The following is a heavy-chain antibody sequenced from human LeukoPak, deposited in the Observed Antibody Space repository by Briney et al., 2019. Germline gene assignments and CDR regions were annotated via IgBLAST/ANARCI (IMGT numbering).Heavy chain of an antibody. CDR1: GLTVSSYA. CDR2: IIGSTANT. D-gene: IGHD3-10*01. Sequence: GESLRLSCGASGLTVSSYAMSWVRQAPGKGLEWVSTIIGSTANTYYADSVKGRFTISRDDSKNTVYLRMNSLRAEDTAVYSCAKYTSGTSYRGLDQWGHGTLVTVSS. V-gene: IGHV3-23*01. J-gene: IGHJ4*01. CDR3: AKYTSGTSYRGLDQ.